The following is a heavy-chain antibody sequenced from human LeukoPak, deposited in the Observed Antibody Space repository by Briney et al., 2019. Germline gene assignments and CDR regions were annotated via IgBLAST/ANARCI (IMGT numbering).Heavy chain of an antibody. Sequence: PGGSLRLSCAATGFTFSSYGMSWVRQAPGKGLEWVSAISGSGGSTYYADSVKGRFTISRDNSKNTLYLQMNSLRAEDTAVYYCASSSHVDTAMVFSRGQGTLVTVSS. CDR1: GFTFSSYG. D-gene: IGHD5-18*01. V-gene: IGHV3-23*01. CDR2: ISGSGGST. CDR3: ASSSHVDTAMVFS. J-gene: IGHJ4*02.